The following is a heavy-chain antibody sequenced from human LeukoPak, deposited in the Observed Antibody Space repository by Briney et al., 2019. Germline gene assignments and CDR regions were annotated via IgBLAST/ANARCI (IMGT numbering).Heavy chain of an antibody. CDR3: ARAYRSGYCGGDCYHFDY. J-gene: IGHJ4*02. Sequence: GSSVKVSCKASGGTFSSYAISWVRQAPGQGLEWMGRIIPIFGTANYAQKFQGRVTITTDESTSTAYMELSSLRSEDTAVYYCARAYRSGYCGGDCYHFDYWGQGTLVTVSS. CDR1: GGTFSSYA. V-gene: IGHV1-69*05. D-gene: IGHD2-21*02. CDR2: IIPIFGTA.